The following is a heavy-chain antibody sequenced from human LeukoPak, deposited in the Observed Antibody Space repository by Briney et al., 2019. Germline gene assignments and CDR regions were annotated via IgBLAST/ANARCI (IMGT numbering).Heavy chain of an antibody. V-gene: IGHV1-69*05. CDR3: ARTHFYDSSGYTPYAFDI. CDR1: GGTFSSYA. J-gene: IGHJ3*02. D-gene: IGHD3-22*01. CDR2: IIPIFGTA. Sequence: ASVKVSCKASGGTFSSYAISWVRQAPGQGLEWMGRIIPIFGTANYAQKFQGRVTITTDESTSTAYMELSSLRSEDTAVYYCARTHFYDSSGYTPYAFDIWGQGTMVTVSS.